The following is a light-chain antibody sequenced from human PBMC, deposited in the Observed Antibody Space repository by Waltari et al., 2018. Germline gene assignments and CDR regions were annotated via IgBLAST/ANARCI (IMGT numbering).Light chain of an antibody. V-gene: IGKV3-20*01. CDR2: AAS. J-gene: IGKJ4*02. CDR1: QMVHSNH. Sequence: RQMVHSNHLAWYHQRPGQIPSRLIDAASGRATSVPDKGSDSGSGTDYTLTISRLEPGDFAVFDCQQYRTSPPTFGGGTKVEIK. CDR3: QQYRTSPPT.